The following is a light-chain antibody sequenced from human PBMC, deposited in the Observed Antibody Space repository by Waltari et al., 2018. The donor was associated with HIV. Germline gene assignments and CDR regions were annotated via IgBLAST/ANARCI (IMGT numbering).Light chain of an antibody. J-gene: IGKJ4*01. CDR2: WAS. Sequence: DIVMTQSPDSLAVSLGERATINCKSSQSVLYSSNNKNYLAWYQQKPGQPSKLLIYWASTRESGVPDRFSGSGSGTDFTLTISSLQAEDVAVYYCQQYSTFGGGTKVEIK. CDR3: QQYST. CDR1: QSVLYSSNNKNY. V-gene: IGKV4-1*01.